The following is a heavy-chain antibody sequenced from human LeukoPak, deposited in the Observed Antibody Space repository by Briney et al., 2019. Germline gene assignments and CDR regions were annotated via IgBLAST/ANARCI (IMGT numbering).Heavy chain of an antibody. CDR1: GYSISSGYD. V-gene: IGHV4-38-2*02. Sequence: SETLSLTCTVSGYSISSGYDWGWMRQAPGKGLEWLGSISQSGNTYNNPSLKSRVTLSVDTSKNQVSLKLTSVTAADTAVYYCARAKMDYDSSGYYFSLFDYWGQGTLVTVSS. CDR2: ISQSGNT. CDR3: ARAKMDYDSSGYYFSLFDY. J-gene: IGHJ4*02. D-gene: IGHD3-22*01.